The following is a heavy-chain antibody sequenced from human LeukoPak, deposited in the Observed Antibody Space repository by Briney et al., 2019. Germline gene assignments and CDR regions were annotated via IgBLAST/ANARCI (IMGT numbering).Heavy chain of an antibody. CDR2: IWHDGSNK. Sequence: PGRSLRLSCVASGFSFSNYGMHWVRQAPGKGLEWVAVIWHDGSNKYYAESVKGRFSISRDNSKNTLNRQMNSLRAEDTAVYYCAREGVNIVSTITGSTPDYWGQGTLVAVSS. CDR1: GFSFSNYG. CDR3: AREGVNIVSTITGSTPDY. J-gene: IGHJ4*02. D-gene: IGHD5/OR15-5a*01. V-gene: IGHV3-33*01.